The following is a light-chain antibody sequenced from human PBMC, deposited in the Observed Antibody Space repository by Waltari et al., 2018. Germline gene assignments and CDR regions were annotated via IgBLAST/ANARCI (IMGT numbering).Light chain of an antibody. V-gene: IGKV4-1*01. J-gene: IGKJ2*01. CDR1: QKVFYNSHDKNY. CDR3: QQSFTTPPT. Sequence: DIVLTQSPDSLAVSLGERATINCKSSQKVFYNSHDKNYLVWYQQKSGQPPKLLIYWAPTRESGVPDRFSGSGSGTEFTLTISNLQAEDVAVYYCQQSFTTPPTFGQGTKLEIK. CDR2: WAP.